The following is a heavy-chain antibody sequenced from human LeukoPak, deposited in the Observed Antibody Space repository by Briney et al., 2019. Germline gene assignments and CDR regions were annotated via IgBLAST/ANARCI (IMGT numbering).Heavy chain of an antibody. CDR3: AGPSYDFWSDYPPHYYMDV. CDR1: GGSISSYY. V-gene: IGHV4-4*07. Sequence: SETLSLTCTVSGGSISSYYWSWIRQPAGKGLEWIGRIYTSGSTSYNPSLKSRVTMSVDTSKNQFSLKLSSVTAADTAVYYCAGPSYDFWSDYPPHYYMDVWGKGTTVTVSS. CDR2: IYTSGST. D-gene: IGHD3-3*01. J-gene: IGHJ6*03.